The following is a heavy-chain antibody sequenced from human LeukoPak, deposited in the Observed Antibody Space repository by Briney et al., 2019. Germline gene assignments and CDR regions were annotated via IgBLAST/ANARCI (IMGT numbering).Heavy chain of an antibody. CDR3: ARVLSYYDILTGYYPAYYFDY. D-gene: IGHD3-9*01. Sequence: PSETLSLTCTLSGGSISNYYWSWIRQPPGKGLEWIGYIYYSGSTNYNPSLKSRVTISVDTSKNQFSLKLSSVTAADTAVYYCARVLSYYDILTGYYPAYYFDYWGQGTLVTVSS. J-gene: IGHJ4*02. CDR2: IYYSGST. V-gene: IGHV4-59*01. CDR1: GGSISNYY.